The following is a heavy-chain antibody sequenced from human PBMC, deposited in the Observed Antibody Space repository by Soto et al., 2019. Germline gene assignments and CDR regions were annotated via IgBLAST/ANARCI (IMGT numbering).Heavy chain of an antibody. D-gene: IGHD2-2*01. CDR3: ARDPLTLYCSSTSCGSGGMDV. V-gene: IGHV3-11*05. CDR2: ISSSSSYT. CDR1: GFTFSDYY. J-gene: IGHJ6*02. Sequence: QVQLVESGGGLVKPGGSLRLSCAASGFTFSDYYMSWIRQAPGKGLEWVSYISSSSSYTNYADSVKGRFTISRDNAKNSLYLQMNSLRAEDTAVYYCARDPLTLYCSSTSCGSGGMDVWGQGTTVTVSS.